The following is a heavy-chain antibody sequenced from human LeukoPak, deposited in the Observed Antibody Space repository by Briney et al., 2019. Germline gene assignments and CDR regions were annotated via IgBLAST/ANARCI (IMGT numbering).Heavy chain of an antibody. J-gene: IGHJ2*01. CDR3: ASHKDSSSWTEDWYFDL. Sequence: ASVKVSCKASGYTFISYGISWVRQAPGQGLEWMGWISPYNGNTKYVQKFQGRVTMATDTSTSTAYMEVRSLRAEDTAVYYCASHKDSSSWTEDWYFDLWGRGTLVTVSS. CDR1: GYTFISYG. D-gene: IGHD6-13*01. V-gene: IGHV1-18*01. CDR2: ISPYNGNT.